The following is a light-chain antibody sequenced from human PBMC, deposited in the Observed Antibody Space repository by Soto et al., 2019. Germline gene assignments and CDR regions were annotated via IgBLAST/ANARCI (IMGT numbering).Light chain of an antibody. V-gene: IGKV3-15*01. CDR2: GAS. Sequence: EIVMTQSPATLSVSPGERATFSCRASQSVSSNLAWYQQKPGQAPRLLIYGASTRATGVPARFSGSGSGTEFTLTINSLQSEDSAAYYCQQYNKWPLWTFGQGTKVEIK. CDR1: QSVSSN. J-gene: IGKJ1*01. CDR3: QQYNKWPLWT.